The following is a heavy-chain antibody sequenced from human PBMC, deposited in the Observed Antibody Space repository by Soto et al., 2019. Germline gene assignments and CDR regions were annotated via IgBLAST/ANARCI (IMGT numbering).Heavy chain of an antibody. J-gene: IGHJ4*02. D-gene: IGHD4-4*01. CDR1: GGTFGTYG. Sequence: QVQLAQSGAEVKPPGSSVKVSCKTSGGTFGTYGIGWARQAPGQGLEWMGGIVPLTGTPNYAQKSQGRVTITAHEASSTEYMALSILASDDTDVYFSGRGLWSDSYYCYWCLGSLVSVSS. CDR3: GRGLWSDSYYCY. V-gene: IGHV1-69*12. CDR2: IVPLTGTP.